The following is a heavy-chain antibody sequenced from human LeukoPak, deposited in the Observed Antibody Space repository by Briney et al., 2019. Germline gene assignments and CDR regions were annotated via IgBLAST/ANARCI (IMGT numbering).Heavy chain of an antibody. CDR2: IIPIFGTA. CDR3: ARVEWELRGGGHDAFDI. D-gene: IGHD1-26*01. CDR1: GGTFNSYA. Sequence: SVKVSCKASGGTFNSYAIRWLRQSPRQGLEWRGGIIPIFGTANYAQKFQGRVTITADESTSTAYMELSSLRSEDTAVYYCARVEWELRGGGHDAFDIWGQGKMVTVSS. J-gene: IGHJ3*02. V-gene: IGHV1-69*01.